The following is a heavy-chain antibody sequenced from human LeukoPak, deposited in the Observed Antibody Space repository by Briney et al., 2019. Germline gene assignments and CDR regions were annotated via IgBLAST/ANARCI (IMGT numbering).Heavy chain of an antibody. Sequence: GGSLRLSCAASGFTFSSYWMSWVRQAPGKGLEWVANIKQDGSEKYYVDSVKGRFTTSRDNAKNSLYLQMNSLRAEDTAVYYCARSLTYYYDSSGSDYFDYWGQGTLVTVSS. D-gene: IGHD3-22*01. J-gene: IGHJ4*02. V-gene: IGHV3-7*01. CDR2: IKQDGSEK. CDR3: ARSLTYYYDSSGSDYFDY. CDR1: GFTFSSYW.